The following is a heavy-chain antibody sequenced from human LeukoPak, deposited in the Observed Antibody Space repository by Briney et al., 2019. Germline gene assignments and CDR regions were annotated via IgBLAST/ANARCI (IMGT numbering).Heavy chain of an antibody. CDR2: IKQDGSEK. CDR3: ARERQSTVAGRNVIVY. D-gene: IGHD6-19*01. J-gene: IGHJ4*02. Sequence: QPGGSLRLSCAASGFTFSSYWMSWVRQAPGKGLEWVANIKQDGSEKYYVDSVKGRFTISRDNAKNSLYLQMNNLRAEDTAVYYCARERQSTVAGRNVIVYWGQGTLVTVSS. V-gene: IGHV3-7*01. CDR1: GFTFSSYW.